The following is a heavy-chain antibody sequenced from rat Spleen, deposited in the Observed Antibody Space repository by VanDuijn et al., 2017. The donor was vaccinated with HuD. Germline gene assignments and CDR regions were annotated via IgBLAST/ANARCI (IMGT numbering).Heavy chain of an antibody. J-gene: IGHJ3*01. V-gene: IGHV5-31*01. CDR2: ITNTGGSI. Sequence: EVQLVESGGGLVQPGRSLKLSCVTSGFTFNYYWMTWIRRAPGRGLEWVASITNTGGSIYYPDSVKGRFTISRDNAQNTLYLQMNSLRSEDTATYYCTRCGGDREDWFAYWGQGTLVTVSS. CDR3: TRCGGDREDWFAY. CDR1: GFTFNYYW. D-gene: IGHD1-11*01.